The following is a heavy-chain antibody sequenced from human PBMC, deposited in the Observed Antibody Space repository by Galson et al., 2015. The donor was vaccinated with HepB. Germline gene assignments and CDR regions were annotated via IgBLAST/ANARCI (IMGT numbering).Heavy chain of an antibody. D-gene: IGHD3-9*01. Sequence: SLRLSCAASGVTFSSFGMHWVRQAPGKGLEWVAGTWSDGSKKFYADSVQGRFTISLKLTSVTAADTAIYYCARGREVPYFNWPATFDPWGQGTLVTVSS. CDR1: GVTFSSFG. CDR3: NWPATFDP. CDR2: TWSDGSKK. V-gene: IGHV3-33*01. J-gene: IGHJ5*02.